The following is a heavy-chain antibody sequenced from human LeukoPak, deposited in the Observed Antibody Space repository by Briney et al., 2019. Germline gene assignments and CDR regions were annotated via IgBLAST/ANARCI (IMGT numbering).Heavy chain of an antibody. CDR1: GYTFTGYY. CDR3: ATTFTGNYYGSGNP. J-gene: IGHJ5*02. D-gene: IGHD3-10*01. Sequence: ASVKVSCKASGYTFTGYYMHWVRQAPGQGLEWMGWINPNSGGTNYAQKFQGRVTMTGDTSISTAYMELSRLRSDDAAVYYCATTFTGNYYGSGNPWGQGTLVTVSS. V-gene: IGHV1-2*02. CDR2: INPNSGGT.